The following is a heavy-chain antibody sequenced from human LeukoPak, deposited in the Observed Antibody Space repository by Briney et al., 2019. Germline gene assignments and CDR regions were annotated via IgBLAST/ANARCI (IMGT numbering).Heavy chain of an antibody. Sequence: GGPLRLSCAASGFTFSSYEMNWVRQAPGKGLEWVSYISISGSTRYYADSVKGRFTISRDDAKNSMYLQMNSLRAEDTAIYYCARDPNPGVPDYWGQGTLVTVSS. V-gene: IGHV3-48*03. CDR1: GFTFSSYE. CDR2: ISISGSTR. J-gene: IGHJ4*02. D-gene: IGHD1-14*01. CDR3: ARDPNPGVPDY.